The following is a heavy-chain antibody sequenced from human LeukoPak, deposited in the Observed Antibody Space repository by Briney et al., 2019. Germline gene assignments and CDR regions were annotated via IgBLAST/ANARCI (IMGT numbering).Heavy chain of an antibody. CDR1: GVSISSTSHA. V-gene: IGHV4-39*01. J-gene: IGHJ6*02. CDR3: ARGVQFWSGLYYYYGMDV. CDR2: IYNSGSS. Sequence: SETLSLTCTVSGVSISSTSHAWGWSRQPPGKGLEWLGNIYNSGSSNYSPSLRSRVSISVDTSKNQFSLRLRSVTAADTAVYYCARGVQFWSGLYYYYGMDVWGQGTTVTVSS. D-gene: IGHD3-3*01.